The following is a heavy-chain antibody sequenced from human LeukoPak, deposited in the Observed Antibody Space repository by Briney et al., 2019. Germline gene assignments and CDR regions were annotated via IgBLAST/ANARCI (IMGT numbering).Heavy chain of an antibody. CDR1: GGSFSGYY. Sequence: SETLSLTCAVYGGSFSGYYWSWIRQPPGKGLEWIGEINHSGSTNYNPSLKSRVTISVDTSKNQFSLKLSSVTAADTAVYYCARAGPLFGGWFDPWGQGTLVTVSS. V-gene: IGHV4-34*01. CDR2: INHSGST. CDR3: ARAGPLFGGWFDP. J-gene: IGHJ5*02. D-gene: IGHD3-16*01.